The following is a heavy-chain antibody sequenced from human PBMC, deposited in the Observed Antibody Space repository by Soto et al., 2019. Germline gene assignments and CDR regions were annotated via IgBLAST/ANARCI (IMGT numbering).Heavy chain of an antibody. CDR3: ARYFRGSGRYFFDY. J-gene: IGHJ4*02. Sequence: GGSLRLSCVASGFTFFSSFMGWVRQAPGKGLQWVANINQDGGGTYYVDSVEGRCTISRDNAKDSLSLQMNSLRGEDTAVYYCARYFRGSGRYFFDYWGQGTLVTVSS. D-gene: IGHD6-19*01. CDR2: INQDGGGT. CDR1: GFTFFSSF. V-gene: IGHV3-7*03.